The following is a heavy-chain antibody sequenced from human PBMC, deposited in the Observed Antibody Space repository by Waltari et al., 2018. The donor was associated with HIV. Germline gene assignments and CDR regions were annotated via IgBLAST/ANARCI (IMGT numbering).Heavy chain of an antibody. J-gene: IGHJ4*02. V-gene: IGHV3-11*01. CDR2: ISSSGSTI. D-gene: IGHD5-12*01. CDR3: ARRIVATTSLDY. CDR1: GFTFSDYY. Sequence: QVQLVGSGGCWVKPGGSLRLAGAASGFTFSDYYISWIRQAPGKGLEWVSYISSSGSTIYYADSVKGRFTISRDNAKNSLYLQMNSLRAEDTAVYYCARRIVATTSLDYWGQGTLVTVSS.